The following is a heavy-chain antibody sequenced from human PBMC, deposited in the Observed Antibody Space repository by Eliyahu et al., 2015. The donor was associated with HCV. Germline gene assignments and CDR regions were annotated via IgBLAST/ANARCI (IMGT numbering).Heavy chain of an antibody. CDR3: ARVGPFTGAVGGSYSFFRY. CDR1: GGSFSGYY. Sequence: QVQLQQWGAGLLKPSETLSLTCAVYGGSFSGYYWSWIRQPPGKGLEWIGEINHSGGINYNPSLKSRVTISVDTSKNQFSLKLTSVTAPDTGVYYCARVGPFTGAVGGSYSFFRYWGQGTLVTVSS. V-gene: IGHV4-34*01. CDR2: INHSGGI. D-gene: IGHD6-19*01. J-gene: IGHJ4*02.